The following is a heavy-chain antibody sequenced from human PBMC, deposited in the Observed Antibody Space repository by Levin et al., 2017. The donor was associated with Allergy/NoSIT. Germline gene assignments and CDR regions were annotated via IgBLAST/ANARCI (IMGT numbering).Heavy chain of an antibody. V-gene: IGHV3-66*01. CDR3: ARGLQYSSGWSRDFDY. D-gene: IGHD6-19*01. CDR1: GFTVSSNY. CDR2: IYSGGST. J-gene: IGHJ4*02. Sequence: GESLKISCAASGFTVSSNYMSWVRQAPGKGLEWVSVIYSGGSTYYADSVKGRFTISRDNSKNTLYLQMNSLRAEDTAVYYCARGLQYSSGWSRDFDYWGQGTLVTVSS.